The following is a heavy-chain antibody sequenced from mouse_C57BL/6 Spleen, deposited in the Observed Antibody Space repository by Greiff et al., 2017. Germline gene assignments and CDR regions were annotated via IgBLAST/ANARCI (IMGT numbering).Heavy chain of an antibody. CDR1: GYAFSSYW. Sequence: VQLVESGAELVKPGASVKISCKASGYAFSSYWMNWVKQRPGKGLEWIGQIYPGDGDTNYNGKFKGKATLTADKSSSTAYRQLSSLTSEDSAVYFCARGVLYYDYDGWFAYWGQGTLVTVSA. D-gene: IGHD2-4*01. CDR2: IYPGDGDT. CDR3: ARGVLYYDYDGWFAY. V-gene: IGHV1-80*01. J-gene: IGHJ3*01.